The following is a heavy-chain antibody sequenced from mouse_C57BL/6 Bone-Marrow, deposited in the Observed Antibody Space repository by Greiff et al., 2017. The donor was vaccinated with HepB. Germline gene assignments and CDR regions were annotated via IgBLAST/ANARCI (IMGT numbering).Heavy chain of an antibody. CDR2: ISYDGSN. J-gene: IGHJ1*03. V-gene: IGHV3-6*01. CDR3: ARWGTTVVAHWYFDV. Sequence: EVQLQQSGPGLVKPSQSLSLTCSVTGYSITSGYYWNWIRQFPGNKLEWMGYISYDGSNNYNPSLKNRISITRDTSKNQFFLKLNSVTTEDTATYYCARWGTTVVAHWYFDVWGTGTTVTVSS. CDR1: GYSITSGYY. D-gene: IGHD1-1*01.